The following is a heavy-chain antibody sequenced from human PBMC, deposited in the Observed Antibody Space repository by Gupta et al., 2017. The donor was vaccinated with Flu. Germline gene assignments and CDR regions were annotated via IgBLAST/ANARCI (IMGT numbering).Heavy chain of an antibody. Sequence: EGQLLESGGGVVQPGESLRPSCVVSGLTFSDYAMNWVRQAPGKGLEWLSTVGAGGDRTYYEESVMGGFTISRDNSKNTIYLRMNSLTGDDTAVYYCAKDRSGNPAIDYWGQGALVTVSA. J-gene: IGHJ4*02. V-gene: IGHV3-23*01. CDR2: VGAGGDRT. D-gene: IGHD6-13*01. CDR3: AKDRSGNPAIDY. CDR1: GLTFSDYA.